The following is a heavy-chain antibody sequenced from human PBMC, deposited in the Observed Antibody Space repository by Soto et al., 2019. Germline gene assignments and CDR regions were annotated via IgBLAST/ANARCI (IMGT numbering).Heavy chain of an antibody. D-gene: IGHD3-3*01. CDR2: IYYSGST. CDR1: GGSISSYY. V-gene: IGHV4-59*01. Sequence: SETLALTCTVSGGSISSYYWSWIRQPPGKGLEWIGYIYYSGSTNYNPSLKSRVTISVDTSKNQFSLKLSSVTAADTAVYYCARAETYYDFWSGYYSYHYYGMDVWGQRTTVIVSS. J-gene: IGHJ6*02. CDR3: ARAETYYDFWSGYYSYHYYGMDV.